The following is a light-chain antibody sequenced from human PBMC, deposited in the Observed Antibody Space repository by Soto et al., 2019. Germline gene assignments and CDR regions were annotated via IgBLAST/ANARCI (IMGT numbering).Light chain of an antibody. CDR2: DAS. Sequence: VLTQSPATLSLSPGERATLSCRASLNVNSYLAWYQQKPGQAPRLLIYDASNRAAGIPARFSGSGSGTDFTLTISSLQPDDFATYYCQKYNSYLWTFGQGTKVDIK. V-gene: IGKV3-11*01. CDR3: QKYNSYLWT. CDR1: LNVNSY. J-gene: IGKJ1*01.